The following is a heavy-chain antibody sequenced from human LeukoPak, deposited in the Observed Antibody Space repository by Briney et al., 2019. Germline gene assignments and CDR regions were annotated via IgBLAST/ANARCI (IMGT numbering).Heavy chain of an antibody. CDR2: IYPGDSDT. CDR1: GYRFTNYW. Sequence: GESLKISCKGAGYRFTNYWIGWVRQMPGKGLERMGIIYPGDSDTKYSPSFQGQVTISADKSISTAYLQRNSLKASDTAMYYCARPLIPVAEDAFDIWGQGTMVTISS. J-gene: IGHJ3*02. CDR3: ARPLIPVAEDAFDI. V-gene: IGHV5-51*01. D-gene: IGHD6-19*01.